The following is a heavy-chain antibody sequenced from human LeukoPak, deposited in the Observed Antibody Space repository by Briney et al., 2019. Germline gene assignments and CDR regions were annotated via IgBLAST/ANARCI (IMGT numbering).Heavy chain of an antibody. Sequence: GGSLRLSCAASGFTFSDYYMSWIRQAPGKGLEWVSYNSGGSSTIYYADSLKGRFTVSRDNAKNSLYLLMNSLRAEDTAVYYCARRGSGRHFDFWGQGTLVTVSS. V-gene: IGHV3-11*01. CDR2: NSGGSSTI. CDR1: GFTFSDYY. CDR3: ARRGSGRHFDF. J-gene: IGHJ4*02. D-gene: IGHD2-15*01.